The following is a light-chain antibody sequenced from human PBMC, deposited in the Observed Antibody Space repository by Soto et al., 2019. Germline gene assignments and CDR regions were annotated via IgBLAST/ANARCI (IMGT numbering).Light chain of an antibody. CDR1: QSVSSY. J-gene: IGKJ4*01. V-gene: IGKV3-11*01. CDR2: DAS. CDR3: QQRSNQS. Sequence: EIVLTQSPATLSLSPGERATLSCRASQSVSSYLAWYQQKPGQAPRLLIYDASNRATGIPARFSGSGSGTDFTLTISSLEPEDFAVYYCQQRSNQSFGGGTKVDI.